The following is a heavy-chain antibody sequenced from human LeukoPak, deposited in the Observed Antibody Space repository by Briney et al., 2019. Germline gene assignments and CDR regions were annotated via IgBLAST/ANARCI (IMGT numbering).Heavy chain of an antibody. CDR2: ISYDGSNK. CDR3: ARDSGKWLLLHTSLDY. V-gene: IGHV3-30*04. D-gene: IGHD3-22*01. J-gene: IGHJ4*02. CDR1: GFTFSNYA. Sequence: SGGSLRLSCAASGFTFSNYAMHWVRQAPGKGLEWVAVISYDGSNKYYADSVKGRFTISRDNSKNTLYLQMNSLRAEDTAVYYCARDSGKWLLLHTSLDYWGQGTLVTVSS.